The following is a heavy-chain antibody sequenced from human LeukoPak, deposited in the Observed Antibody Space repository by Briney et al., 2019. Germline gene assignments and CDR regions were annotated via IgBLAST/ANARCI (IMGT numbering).Heavy chain of an antibody. J-gene: IGHJ4*02. Sequence: PSETLSLTCTVSGDSISSSTYYWGWIRQPPGKGLEWIGSIYHSGSTYYNPSLKSRVTISVDTSKNQFSLKLSSVTAADTAVYYCARLGWGRIAARPWYYFDYWGQGTLVTVSS. CDR2: IYHSGST. D-gene: IGHD6-6*01. V-gene: IGHV4-39*07. CDR3: ARLGWGRIAARPWYYFDY. CDR1: GDSISSSTYY.